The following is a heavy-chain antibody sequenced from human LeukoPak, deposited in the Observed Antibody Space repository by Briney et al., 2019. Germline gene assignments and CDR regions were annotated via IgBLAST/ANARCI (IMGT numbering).Heavy chain of an antibody. CDR3: ARERGGQDWDFDL. J-gene: IGHJ2*01. CDR2: IRDDGSNK. CDR1: GLNFNDYD. V-gene: IGHV3-33*01. Sequence: GGSLRLSCAASGLNFNDYDMDWVRQAPGKGPEWVAVIRDDGSNKYYAESVKGRFTISRDISKNMLYLQMNSLRVEDTAVYYCARERGGQDWDFDLWGRGTLVTVSS. D-gene: IGHD3-10*01.